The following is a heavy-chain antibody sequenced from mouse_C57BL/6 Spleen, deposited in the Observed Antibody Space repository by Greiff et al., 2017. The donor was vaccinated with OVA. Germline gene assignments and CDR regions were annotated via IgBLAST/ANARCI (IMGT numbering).Heavy chain of an antibody. D-gene: IGHD4-1*01. V-gene: IGHV5-4*01. Sequence: EVHLVESGGGLVKPGGSLKLSCAASGFTFSSYAMSWVRQTPEKRLEWVATISDGGSYTYYPDNVKGRFTISRDNAKNNLYLQRSHLKAEDTAVYYCARAYWDGYFDYWGQGTTLTVSS. CDR3: ARAYWDGYFDY. CDR2: ISDGGSYT. J-gene: IGHJ2*01. CDR1: GFTFSSYA.